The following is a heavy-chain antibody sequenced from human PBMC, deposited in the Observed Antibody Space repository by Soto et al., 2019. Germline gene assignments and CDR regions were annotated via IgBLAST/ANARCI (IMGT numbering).Heavy chain of an antibody. CDR1: GFPFSSFA. CDR3: TTDFFRYSSCWYSEVTYGMDV. CDR2: ITGSGDLT. D-gene: IGHD6-19*01. Sequence: GGSLRLSCAASGFPFSSFAMSWVRQAPGKGLEWVSTITGSGDLTYYADSVKGRFTISREDSKNTLYLQMNSLKTEDTAVYYCTTDFFRYSSCWYSEVTYGMDVWGQRTTVTVSS. V-gene: IGHV3-23*01. J-gene: IGHJ6*02.